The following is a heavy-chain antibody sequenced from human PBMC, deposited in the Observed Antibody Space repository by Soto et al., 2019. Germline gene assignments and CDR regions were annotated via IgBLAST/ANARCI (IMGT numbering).Heavy chain of an antibody. CDR2: ISAYNGNT. V-gene: IGHV1-18*01. D-gene: IGHD2-15*01. J-gene: IGHJ5*02. CDR1: GYTFTSYG. Sequence: GASVKVSCKASGYTFTSYGISWVRQAPGQGLEWMGWISAYNGNTNYAQKLQGRVTMTTDTSTSTAYMELRSLRSDDTAVYYCARDFRYCSGGSCYTPLNWFDPWGQGTLVTVSS. CDR3: ARDFRYCSGGSCYTPLNWFDP.